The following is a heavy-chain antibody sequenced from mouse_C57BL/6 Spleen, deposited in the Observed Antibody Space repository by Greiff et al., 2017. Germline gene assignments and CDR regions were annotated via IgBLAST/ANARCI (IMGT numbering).Heavy chain of an antibody. V-gene: IGHV5-6*01. CDR1: GFTFSSYG. J-gene: IGHJ4*01. CDR3: ARQDGNYRYYAMDY. Sequence: EVKVVESGGDLVKPGGSLKLSCAASGFTFSSYGMSWVRQTPDKRLEWVATISSGGSYTYYPDSVKGRFTISRDNAKNTLYLQMSSLKSKDTAMYYCARQDGNYRYYAMDYWGQGTSVTVSS. CDR2: ISSGGSYT. D-gene: IGHD2-1*01.